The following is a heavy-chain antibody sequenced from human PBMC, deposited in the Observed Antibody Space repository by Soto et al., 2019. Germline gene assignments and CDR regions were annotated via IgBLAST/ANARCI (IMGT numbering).Heavy chain of an antibody. D-gene: IGHD6-19*01. Sequence: SGPTLVNPTQTLTLTCTLSGLSLNTTAVGVGWVRQPPGKALEWLAVIYWNDAKRYSPSLKSRLTLTKDTSKNQVVLTMTNMDPVDTATYYCGHWSYRAGWSDYWGQGALVTVSS. V-gene: IGHV2-5*01. CDR3: GHWSYRAGWSDY. CDR2: IYWNDAK. CDR1: GLSLNTTAVG. J-gene: IGHJ4*02.